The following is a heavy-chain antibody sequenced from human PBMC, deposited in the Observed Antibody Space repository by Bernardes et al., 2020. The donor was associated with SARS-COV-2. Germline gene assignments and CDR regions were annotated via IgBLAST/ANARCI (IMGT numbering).Heavy chain of an antibody. J-gene: IGHJ6*02. CDR1: GFPFSAYT. V-gene: IGHV3-21*01. Sequence: GGSLRLSCAASGFPFSAYTINWVRQGRGKGLEWVSSISSSGSLIYYADSVKGRFTISRDNAKNTLDLQMNSLRAEDTAVYYCARNYENAMDVWGQGTTVTVSS. D-gene: IGHD3-22*01. CDR3: ARNYENAMDV. CDR2: ISSSGSLI.